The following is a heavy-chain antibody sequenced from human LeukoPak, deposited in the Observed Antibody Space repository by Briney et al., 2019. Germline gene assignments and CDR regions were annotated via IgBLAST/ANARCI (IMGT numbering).Heavy chain of an antibody. CDR1: GGSISSSSYY. CDR2: TYYSGST. J-gene: IGHJ5*02. CDR3: ASPGYSLSNWFDP. Sequence: SETLSLTCTVSGGSISSSSYYWGWIRQPPGKGLEWIGSTYYSGSTYYNPSLKSRVTISVDTSKNQFSLKLSSVTAADTAVYYCASPGYSLSNWFDPWGQGTLVTVSS. D-gene: IGHD5-12*01. V-gene: IGHV4-39*01.